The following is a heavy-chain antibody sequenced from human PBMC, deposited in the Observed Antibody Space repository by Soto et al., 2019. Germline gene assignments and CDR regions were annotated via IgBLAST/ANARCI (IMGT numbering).Heavy chain of an antibody. J-gene: IGHJ4*02. CDR3: AKPSTTTNWYLFDY. CDR1: GFTFDSYV. Sequence: GESLKISCAASGFTFDSYVMSWVRQAPGKGLEWVSRISGTGVGTDYADSVKGRFTISRDNSKNILYLQMNSLRAEDTAVYYCAKPSTTTNWYLFDYWGQGALVTSPQ. CDR2: ISGTGVGT. D-gene: IGHD1-1*01. V-gene: IGHV3-23*01.